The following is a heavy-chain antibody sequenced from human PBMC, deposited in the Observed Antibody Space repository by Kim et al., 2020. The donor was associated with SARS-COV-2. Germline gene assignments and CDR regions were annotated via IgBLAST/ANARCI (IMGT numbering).Heavy chain of an antibody. CDR1: GYSFTSYW. V-gene: IGHV5-51*01. CDR2: IYPGDSDT. J-gene: IGHJ4*02. CDR3: ARRLYGSGSYYWAFDY. Sequence: GESLKISCKGSGYSFTSYWIGWVRQMPGKGLEWMGIIYPGDSDTRYSPSIQGQVTISADKSISTAYLQWSSLKASDTAMYYCARRLYGSGSYYWAFDYWGQGTLVTVSS. D-gene: IGHD3-10*01.